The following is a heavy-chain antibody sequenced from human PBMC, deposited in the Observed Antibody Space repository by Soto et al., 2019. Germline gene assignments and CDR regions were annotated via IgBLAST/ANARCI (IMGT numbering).Heavy chain of an antibody. V-gene: IGHV4-39*01. CDR1: GDSISNRNYF. J-gene: IGHJ5*01. Sequence: QLQLQESGPGLVKPSETLSLTCTVSGDSISNRNYFWGWIRQTPGKGLDWIGSIDYSGTTYYTPSLKSRLTLSVDTSKNQFSLKMTSVTAADTAVYYCARHITLEVFANPYWFDSWGQGTLVTVSS. CDR3: ARHITLEVFANPYWFDS. CDR2: IDYSGTT.